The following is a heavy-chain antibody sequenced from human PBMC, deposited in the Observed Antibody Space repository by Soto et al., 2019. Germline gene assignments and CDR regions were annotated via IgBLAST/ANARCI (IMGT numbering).Heavy chain of an antibody. CDR1: GFTFGDYA. Sequence: PGGSLRLSCTASGFTFGDYAMSWVRQAPGKGLEWVGFIRSKAYGGTTEYAASVKGRFTISRDDSKSIAYLQMNSLKTEDTAVYYCTRESYDFWSGYFSGTTTYGMDVWGQGTTVTVSS. V-gene: IGHV3-49*04. D-gene: IGHD3-3*01. CDR3: TRESYDFWSGYFSGTTTYGMDV. CDR2: IRSKAYGGTT. J-gene: IGHJ6*02.